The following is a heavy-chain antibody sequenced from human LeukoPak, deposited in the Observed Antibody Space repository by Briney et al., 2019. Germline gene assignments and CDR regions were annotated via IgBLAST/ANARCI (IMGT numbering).Heavy chain of an antibody. CDR3: ARGYSSGWYNWFDP. Sequence: SETLSLTCTVSGGSISSYYWSWIRQPPGKGLEWIGYIYYSGTTNYNPSLKSRVTISVDTSKNQFSLKLSSVTAADTAVYYCARGYSSGWYNWFDPWGQGTLVTVSS. CDR1: GGSISSYY. J-gene: IGHJ5*02. V-gene: IGHV4-59*08. CDR2: IYYSGTT. D-gene: IGHD6-19*01.